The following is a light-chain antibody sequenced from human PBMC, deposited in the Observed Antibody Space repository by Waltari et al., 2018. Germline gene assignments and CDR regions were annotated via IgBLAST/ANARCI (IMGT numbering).Light chain of an antibody. Sequence: IVLTQSPATLSLSPWVRATLSCRASHTIDNLLAWYQQKPGQAPRLLIYDTATRATGTPARFSGSGSGADFTLTISSLETEDFAVYYCLQRGNWLFGAGTRVEI. V-gene: IGKV3-11*01. J-gene: IGKJ4*01. CDR2: DTA. CDR1: HTIDNL. CDR3: LQRGNWL.